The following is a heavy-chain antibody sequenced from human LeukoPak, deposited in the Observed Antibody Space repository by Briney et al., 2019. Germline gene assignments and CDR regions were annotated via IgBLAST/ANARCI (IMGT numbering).Heavy chain of an antibody. CDR3: ARHRAVSVVGNFYFDY. Sequence: SETLSLTCTVSGGSISSNSYYWGWIRQPPGKGLEWIGSIYYSGSTYYNPSLKSRVTISVDTSKNQFSLKLSSVTAADTAVYYCARHRAVSVVGNFYFDYWGQGTLVTVSS. V-gene: IGHV4-39*01. CDR2: IYYSGST. J-gene: IGHJ4*02. D-gene: IGHD1-26*01. CDR1: GGSISSNSYY.